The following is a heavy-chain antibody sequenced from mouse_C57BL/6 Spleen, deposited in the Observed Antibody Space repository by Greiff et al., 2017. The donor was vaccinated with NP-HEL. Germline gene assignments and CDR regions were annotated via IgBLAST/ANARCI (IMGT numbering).Heavy chain of an antibody. CDR2: INPSNGGT. D-gene: IGHD1-1*01. J-gene: IGHJ4*01. CDR3: ARLGTTVVAPMDY. V-gene: IGHV1-53*01. Sequence: QVQLQQPGTELVKPGASVKLSCKASGYTFTSYWMHWVKQRPGQGLEWIGNINPSNGGTNYNEKFKSKATLTVDKSSSTAYMQLSSLTSEDSAVYFCARLGTTVVAPMDYWGQGTSVTVSS. CDR1: GYTFTSYW.